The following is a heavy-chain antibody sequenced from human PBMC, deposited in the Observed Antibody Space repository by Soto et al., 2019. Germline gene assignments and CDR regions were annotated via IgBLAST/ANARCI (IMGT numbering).Heavy chain of an antibody. CDR1: GFTFSSYS. CDR2: ISSSSRTI. CDR3: ARSYCSGGNCYSSDAFDI. J-gene: IGHJ3*02. D-gene: IGHD2-15*01. V-gene: IGHV3-48*02. Sequence: QSGGSLRLSCAASGFTFSSYSMNWVRQAPGKGLEYLSYISSSSRTIYYGDSVKGRITISRDNAKNSLYLQMNSLRDDDTAVYYCARSYCSGGNCYSSDAFDIWGQGTMVTVSS.